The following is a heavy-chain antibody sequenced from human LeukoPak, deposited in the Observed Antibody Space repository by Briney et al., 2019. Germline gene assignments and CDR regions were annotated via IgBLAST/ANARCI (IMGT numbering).Heavy chain of an antibody. CDR3: ARENSVAEAGYFDY. V-gene: IGHV4-30-4*01. CDR2: IYYSGST. CDR1: GGSISSGDYY. D-gene: IGHD6-13*01. Sequence: SQTLSLTCTVSGGSISSGDYYWSWIRQPPGKGLEWIGYIYYSGSTYYNPSLKSRVTISVDTSKNQFSLKLSSVTAADTAVYYCARENSVAEAGYFDYWGQGTLVTVSS. J-gene: IGHJ4*02.